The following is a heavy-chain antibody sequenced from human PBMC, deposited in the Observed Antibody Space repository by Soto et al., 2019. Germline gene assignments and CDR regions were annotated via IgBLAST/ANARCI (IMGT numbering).Heavy chain of an antibody. CDR1: GYTFTNYY. V-gene: IGHV1-46*01. J-gene: IGHJ4*02. D-gene: IGHD6-13*01. CDR2: INPTGGST. CDR3: ARDLAAADY. Sequence: ASVKVSCKASGYTFTNYYIHWVRQAPGQGLEWMGIINPTGGSTNYAQKFQGRVTLTTDTSTSTVYMELSSLRSEDTAVYYCARDLAAADYWGQGTLVTVSS.